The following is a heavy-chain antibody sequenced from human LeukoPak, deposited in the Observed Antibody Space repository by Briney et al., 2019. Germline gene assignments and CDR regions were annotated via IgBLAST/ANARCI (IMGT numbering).Heavy chain of an antibody. J-gene: IGHJ4*02. CDR2: INAGNGNA. D-gene: IGHD6-25*01. CDR1: GYTFTSYA. V-gene: IGHV1-3*01. CDR3: ARVSSGWHGYLDH. Sequence: ASVKVSCKASGYTFTSYAMHWVRQAPGQRLEWMGWINAGNGNATYTQKFQDRVTFTRDTSASTAYMDLSSLRSEDTAVYYCARVSSGWHGYLDHWGQGTPVTVS.